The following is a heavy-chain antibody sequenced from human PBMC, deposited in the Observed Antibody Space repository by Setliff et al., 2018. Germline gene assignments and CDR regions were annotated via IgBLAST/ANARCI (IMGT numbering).Heavy chain of an antibody. J-gene: IGHJ4*02. V-gene: IGHV4-59*01. CDR3: TSTPRGGINITTRAGAFDS. D-gene: IGHD6-6*01. CDR2: IYYNGTT. Sequence: LSLTCSVSGASISSNYWSWIRQSPGKGLEWIGYIYYNGTTRYSPSLKSRVTISVDTSKNQFSLRLTSVTAADTAVYYCTSTPRGGINITTRAGAFDSWGQGTLVTVSS. CDR1: GASISSNY.